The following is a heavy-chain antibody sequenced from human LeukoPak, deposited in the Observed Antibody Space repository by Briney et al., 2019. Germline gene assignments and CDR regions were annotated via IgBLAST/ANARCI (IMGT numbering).Heavy chain of an antibody. J-gene: IGHJ6*02. V-gene: IGHV4-61*01. CDR3: ARAQTIAARPTYYYYGMDV. CDR2: VYYSGST. D-gene: IGHD6-6*01. CDR1: GGSVSSGSYY. Sequence: PSETLSLTCTVSGGSVSSGSYYWSWIRQPPGKGLEWIGYVYYSGSTNYNPSLKSRVTISVDTSKNQFSLKLSSVTAADTAVYYCARAQTIAARPTYYYYGMDVWGQGTTVTVSS.